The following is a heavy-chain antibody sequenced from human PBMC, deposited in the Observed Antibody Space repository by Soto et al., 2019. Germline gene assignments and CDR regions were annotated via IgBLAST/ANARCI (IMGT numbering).Heavy chain of an antibody. D-gene: IGHD2-15*01. CDR1: GFTFSSYW. CDR2: IKQDGSEK. V-gene: IGHV3-7*01. Sequence: PGGSLRLSCAASGFTFSSYWMSWVRQAPGKGLEWVANIKQDGSEKYYVDSVKGRFTISRDNAKNSLYLQMNSLRAEDTAAYYCARDLRYCSGGSCYWFDPWGQGTLVTVSS. J-gene: IGHJ5*02. CDR3: ARDLRYCSGGSCYWFDP.